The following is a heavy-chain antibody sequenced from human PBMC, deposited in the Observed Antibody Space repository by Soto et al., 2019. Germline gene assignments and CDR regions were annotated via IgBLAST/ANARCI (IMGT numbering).Heavy chain of an antibody. D-gene: IGHD3-9*01. CDR3: TRQTTYYDILTGYYTPDFDH. V-gene: IGHV3-73*01. CDR1: GFTFSGSA. J-gene: IGHJ4*02. CDR2: IRNKANSYAT. Sequence: GGSLRLSCAAFGFTFSGSAMHWVRQASGKGLEWVGRIRNKANSYATAYAASVKGRFTISRDDSKNTAYLQMNSLKTEDTAVYYCTRQTTYYDILTGYYTPDFDHWGQGTLVTVSS.